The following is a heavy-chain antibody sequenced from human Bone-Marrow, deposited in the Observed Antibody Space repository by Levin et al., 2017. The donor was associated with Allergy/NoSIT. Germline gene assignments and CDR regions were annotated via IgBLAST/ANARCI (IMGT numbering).Heavy chain of an antibody. CDR3: ATSDTSMVGFYYYGMDG. D-gene: IGHD5-18*01. J-gene: IGHJ6*02. CDR1: GGSFTTYT. CDR2: IMPLLGTA. Sequence: KISCKASGGSFTTYTISWVRQAPGQGLEWMGGIMPLLGTADYAQKFEGRLTITADESTSRAYMELTSLRSEDTAIDYCATSDTSMVGFYYYGMDGWGQGTTVTVSS. V-gene: IGHV1-69*16.